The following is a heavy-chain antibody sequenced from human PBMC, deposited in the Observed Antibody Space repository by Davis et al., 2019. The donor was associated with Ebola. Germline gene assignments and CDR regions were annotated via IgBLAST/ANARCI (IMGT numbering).Heavy chain of an antibody. Sequence: PGGSLRLSCAASGFTFDDYAMHWVRQAPGKGLEWVSGISWNSGSIGYADSVKGRFTISRDNAKNTLYLQMNSLRAEDTAVYYCESETRLGYWGQGTLVTVSS. CDR3: ESETRLGY. CDR1: GFTFDDYA. J-gene: IGHJ4*02. V-gene: IGHV3-9*01. D-gene: IGHD1-1*01. CDR2: ISWNSGSI.